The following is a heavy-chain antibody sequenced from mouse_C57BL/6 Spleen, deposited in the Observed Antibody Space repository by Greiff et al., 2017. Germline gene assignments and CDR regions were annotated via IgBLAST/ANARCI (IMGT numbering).Heavy chain of an antibody. CDR1: GYTFTSYW. D-gene: IGHD2-10*02. CDR3: ARWGYGNYSDC. CDR2: IDPSDSYT. J-gene: IGHJ2*01. V-gene: IGHV1-69*01. Sequence: QVQLQQPGAELVMPGASVKLSCKASGYTFTSYWMHWVKQRPGQGLEWIGEIDPSDSYTNYNQKFKGKSTLTVDKSSSTAYMQLSSLTSEDSAVYYCARWGYGNYSDCWGQGTTLTVSS.